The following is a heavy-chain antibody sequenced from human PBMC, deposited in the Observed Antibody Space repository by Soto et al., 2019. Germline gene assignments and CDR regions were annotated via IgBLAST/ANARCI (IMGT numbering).Heavy chain of an antibody. CDR3: ARTLHYYYYYMDV. V-gene: IGHV4-59*08. CDR2: IYYSGST. CDR1: GGSISSYY. J-gene: IGHJ6*03. Sequence: QVQLQESGSGLAKPSETLSLTCTVSGGSISSYYWSWIRQPPGKGLEWIGYIYYSGSTNYNPSLKSRVTISVDTSKNQFSLKLSSVTAADTAVYYCARTLHYYYYYMDVWGKGTTVTVSS.